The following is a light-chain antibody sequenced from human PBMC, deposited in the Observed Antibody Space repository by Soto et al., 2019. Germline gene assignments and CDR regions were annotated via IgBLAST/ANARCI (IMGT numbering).Light chain of an antibody. V-gene: IGLV2-8*01. Sequence: QSALAQPPSASGSPGQSVTISCAGTSSDFGGYNYVSWYQQYPGKVPKLMIYEVSERPSGVPDRFSGSKSGNTAFLTVSGLQAEDEADYYCLSYADTAYVFGTGTKVTVL. CDR1: SSDFGGYNY. CDR2: EVS. J-gene: IGLJ1*01. CDR3: LSYADTAYV.